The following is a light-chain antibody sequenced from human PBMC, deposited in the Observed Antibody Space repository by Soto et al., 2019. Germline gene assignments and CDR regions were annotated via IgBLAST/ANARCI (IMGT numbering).Light chain of an antibody. J-gene: IGLJ2*01. Sequence: QSVLTQPASVSGSPGQSITISCTGTSSDVGGYNYVSWYQQYPGKAPKLLIYEVSNRPSGVSNRFSGSKSGNTASLTISGLQAEDEADYYCTSYTSSPTYVVFGGGTKVTVL. V-gene: IGLV2-14*01. CDR2: EVS. CDR1: SSDVGGYNY. CDR3: TSYTSSPTYVV.